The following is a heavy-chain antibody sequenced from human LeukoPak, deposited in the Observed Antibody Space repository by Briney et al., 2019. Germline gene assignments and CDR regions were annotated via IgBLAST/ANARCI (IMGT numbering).Heavy chain of an antibody. Sequence: PGGSLRLSCADSGFTFSSYVMSWVRQAPGKGLEWVSTISGSGGSTYYADSVKGRFTISRDNPKNTLSLQMNSLRAEDTAVYYCARGGRYSYSHLSDYWGQGTLVTVSS. CDR1: GFTFSSYV. J-gene: IGHJ4*02. D-gene: IGHD6-13*01. V-gene: IGHV3-23*01. CDR3: ARGGRYSYSHLSDY. CDR2: ISGSGGST.